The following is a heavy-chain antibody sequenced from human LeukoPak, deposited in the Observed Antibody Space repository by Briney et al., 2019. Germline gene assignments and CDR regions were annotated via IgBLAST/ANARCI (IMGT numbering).Heavy chain of an antibody. D-gene: IGHD6-13*01. V-gene: IGHV4-39*01. CDR1: VGSISSSSYY. CDR3: ARRIRDSSSWSYFDY. J-gene: IGHJ4*02. CDR2: FNYSGST. Sequence: PVTLSLTCTVSVGSISSSSYYWGWIRQPPGKGLERIESFNYSGSTYYDPSIKSRVTISVDTSKNPFSLKLGSMTAADTAVYYCARRIRDSSSWSYFDYWGQGTLVTVSS.